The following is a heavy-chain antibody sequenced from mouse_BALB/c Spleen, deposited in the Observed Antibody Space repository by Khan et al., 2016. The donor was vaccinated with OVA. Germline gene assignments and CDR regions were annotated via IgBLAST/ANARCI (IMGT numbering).Heavy chain of an antibody. Sequence: QVQLKESGPGLVAPSQSLSITCSVSGFSLITYGVHWVRQSPGKGLEWPGIIWAGGSTNYNSALMSRLSISKDNSKSQVFLKMNSLQTDDTAMYYCARETAYYGDYEAMDYWGQGTSVTVSS. CDR1: GFSLITYG. CDR3: ARETAYYGDYEAMDY. V-gene: IGHV2-9*02. D-gene: IGHD2-13*01. CDR2: IWAGGST. J-gene: IGHJ4*01.